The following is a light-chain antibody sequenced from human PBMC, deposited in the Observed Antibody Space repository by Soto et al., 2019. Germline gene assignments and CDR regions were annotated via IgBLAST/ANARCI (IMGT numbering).Light chain of an antibody. CDR2: EVS. CDR1: SSDVGGYNY. CDR3: SSYAGSNNVVG. J-gene: IGLJ3*02. Sequence: QSALTQPPSASGSRGQSVTISCTGTSSDVGGYNYVSWYQQHPGKAPKLMIYEVSKRPSGVPDRFSGCKSGNTASLTVSGSQSEDEADYYCSSYAGSNNVVGFGGGTKLTVL. V-gene: IGLV2-8*01.